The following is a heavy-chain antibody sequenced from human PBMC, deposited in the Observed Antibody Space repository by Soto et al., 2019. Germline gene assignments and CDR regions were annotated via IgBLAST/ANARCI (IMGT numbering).Heavy chain of an antibody. Sequence: ASVKVSCKASGGTFSSYAISWVRQAPGQGLEWMGGIIPIFGTANYAQKFQGRVTITADESTSTAYMELSSLRSEDTAVYYCASLYYYDSSEHYFDYWGQGTLVTVSS. CDR1: GGTFSSYA. D-gene: IGHD3-22*01. CDR3: ASLYYYDSSEHYFDY. V-gene: IGHV1-69*13. J-gene: IGHJ4*02. CDR2: IIPIFGTA.